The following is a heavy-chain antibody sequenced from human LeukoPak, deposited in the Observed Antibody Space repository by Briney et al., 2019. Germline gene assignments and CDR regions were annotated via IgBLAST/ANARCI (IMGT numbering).Heavy chain of an antibody. Sequence: MPSETLSLTCTVSGGSISSSSYYWGWIRQPPGKGLEWIGSIYYSGSTYYNPSLKSRVTISADTSKNQFSLKLSSVTAADTAVYYCARLPYYYYGMDVWGQGTTVTVSS. CDR1: GGSISSSSYY. J-gene: IGHJ6*02. V-gene: IGHV4-39*01. CDR2: IYYSGST. CDR3: ARLPYYYYGMDV.